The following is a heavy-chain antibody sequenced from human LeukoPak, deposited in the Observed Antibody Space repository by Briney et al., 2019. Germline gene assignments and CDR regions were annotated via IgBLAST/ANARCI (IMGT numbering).Heavy chain of an antibody. V-gene: IGHV4-59*01. CDR3: ARDLSQGVVAAAIDY. D-gene: IGHD2-15*01. CDR1: HGSISTYY. J-gene: IGHJ4*02. Sequence: SETLSLTCTVSHGSISTYYWNWIRQPPGKGLEWIGYIYSSGNTNYNPSLKSRVTMSVDTSKNHFSLRLSSVTPADTAVYYCARDLSQGVVAAAIDYWGQGTLVTVSS. CDR2: IYSSGNT.